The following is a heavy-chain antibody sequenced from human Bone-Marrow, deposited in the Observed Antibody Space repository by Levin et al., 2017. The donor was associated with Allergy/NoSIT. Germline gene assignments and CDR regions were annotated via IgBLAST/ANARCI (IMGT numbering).Heavy chain of an antibody. CDR1: RGSVNSGDDF. J-gene: IGHJ4*02. CDR3: ARSPSGGNVAYYFAS. CDR2: IDHSGST. V-gene: IGHV4-31*03. Sequence: TSETLSLTCSVSRGSVNSGDDFWSWIRQHPGKGLEWIGYIDHSGSTSYNPSLQSRVSISIDTSKNLFSLNLTSLTAADTAVYYCARSPSGGNVAYYFASWGQGTPVTVSS. D-gene: IGHD4-23*01.